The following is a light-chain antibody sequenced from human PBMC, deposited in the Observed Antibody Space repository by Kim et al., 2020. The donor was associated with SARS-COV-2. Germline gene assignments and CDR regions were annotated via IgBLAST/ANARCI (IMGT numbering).Light chain of an antibody. CDR1: SNNVGYEG. V-gene: IGLV10-54*01. Sequence: QPAPLTCTGNSNNVGYEGAAWLQQHQGHPPKLLSYRNNNRPSGISERLSASRSGNTASLTITGLQPEDEADYYCSAWDSSLSGWVFGGGTKLTVL. CDR3: SAWDSSLSGWV. CDR2: RNN. J-gene: IGLJ3*02.